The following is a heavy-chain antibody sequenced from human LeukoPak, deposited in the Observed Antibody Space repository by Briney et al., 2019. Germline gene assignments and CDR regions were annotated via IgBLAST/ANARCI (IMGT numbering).Heavy chain of an antibody. V-gene: IGHV4-34*01. J-gene: IGHJ4*02. CDR3: ASYDFCSSYYFDY. Sequence: SETLSLTCAVSGGSFSGYYWSWIRQPPGKGLEWIGEINHSGSTNYNPSLKSRVTISVDTSKNQFSLKLSSVTAADTAVYYCASYDFCSSYYFDYWGQGPLVTVSS. D-gene: IGHD3-3*01. CDR2: INHSGST. CDR1: GGSFSGYY.